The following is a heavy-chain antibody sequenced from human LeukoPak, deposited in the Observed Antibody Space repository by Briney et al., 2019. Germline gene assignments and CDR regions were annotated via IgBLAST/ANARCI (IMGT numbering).Heavy chain of an antibody. D-gene: IGHD1-26*01. CDR1: GCTFSSYA. CDR2: IIPIFGTA. J-gene: IGHJ4*02. V-gene: IGHV1-69*13. Sequence: ASVKVSCKASGCTFSSYAISWVRQAPGQGLEWMGGIIPIFGTANYAQTFQGRVTITADESTSTASMELSSLRSEDTAVYYCARSFVSYSGSYYFGYWGQGTLVTVSS. CDR3: ARSFVSYSGSYYFGY.